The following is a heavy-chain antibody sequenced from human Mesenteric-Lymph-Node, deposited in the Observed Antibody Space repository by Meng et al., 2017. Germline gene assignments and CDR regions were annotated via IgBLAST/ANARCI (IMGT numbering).Heavy chain of an antibody. J-gene: IGHJ4*02. Sequence: GGSLRLSCAASGFPFADYSMSWFRQAPGKGLEWVGFIRIKPYGGTTEYAASVKGRFTVSRHDPEAITYLQMSSLKTEDTAVYYCAREKGTITKIRGDVDYWGQGTLVTVSS. CDR3: AREKGTITKIRGDVDY. CDR2: IRIKPYGGTT. CDR1: GFPFADYS. D-gene: IGHD3-10*01. V-gene: IGHV3-49*03.